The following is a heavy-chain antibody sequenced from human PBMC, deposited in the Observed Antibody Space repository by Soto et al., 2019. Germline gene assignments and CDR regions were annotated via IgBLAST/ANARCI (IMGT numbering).Heavy chain of an antibody. CDR2: IDSNGGTT. V-gene: IGHV3-64*02. CDR3: ARVGVAGTYDY. Sequence: EVQLVESGEGLVQHGGSLRLSCAASGFTFSNYAMHWVRQAPGKGLEYVSAIDSNGGTTYSADAVKGRFTVSRDNSTNTMYLEMGSLRAEDMAVYYCARVGVAGTYDYWGQGTLVTVSS. CDR1: GFTFSNYA. D-gene: IGHD6-19*01. J-gene: IGHJ4*02.